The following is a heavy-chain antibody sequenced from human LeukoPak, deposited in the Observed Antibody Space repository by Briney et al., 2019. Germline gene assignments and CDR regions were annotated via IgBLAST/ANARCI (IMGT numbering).Heavy chain of an antibody. CDR3: ARYYSNYLFDY. D-gene: IGHD4-11*01. CDR2: INHSGST. Sequence: SETLSLTCAVYGGSFSGYFWNWIRQPPGKGLEWIGEINHSGSTNYNPSLKSRVTISVDTSKTQCSLKLSSVTAADTAVYYCARYYSNYLFDYWGQGTLVTVSS. CDR1: GGSFSGYF. J-gene: IGHJ4*02. V-gene: IGHV4-34*01.